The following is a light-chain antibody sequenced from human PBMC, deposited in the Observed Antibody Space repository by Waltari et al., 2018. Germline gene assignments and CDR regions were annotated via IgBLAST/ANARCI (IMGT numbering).Light chain of an antibody. J-gene: IGKJ1*01. Sequence: EIVMTQSPDTLSVSPGERATLSCRASQSVAINVAWYQQRPGQSPRLLIYGASTRTPGIPARFSGSGSGTEFTLTISSLQSEDFAVYYCHQYNDWPPTFGQGTTVEIK. CDR1: QSVAIN. CDR3: HQYNDWPPT. V-gene: IGKV3-15*01. CDR2: GAS.